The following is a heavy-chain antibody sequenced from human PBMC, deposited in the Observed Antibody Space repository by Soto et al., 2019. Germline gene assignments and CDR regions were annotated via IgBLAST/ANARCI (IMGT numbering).Heavy chain of an antibody. CDR2: LYDVDGT. Sequence: DVPLVESVGGLIQPGESLRLSCAAFGLTVSGKKYVAWVRQAPGKGLEWISALYDVDGTYYADSVKGRFTTSSDSSKTTVYLQMNGLRPDDTAVYYCASWHEREHAYDVWGRGTTVTVSS. J-gene: IGHJ3*01. CDR3: ASWHEREHAYDV. V-gene: IGHV3-53*01. D-gene: IGHD1-26*01. CDR1: GLTVSGKKY.